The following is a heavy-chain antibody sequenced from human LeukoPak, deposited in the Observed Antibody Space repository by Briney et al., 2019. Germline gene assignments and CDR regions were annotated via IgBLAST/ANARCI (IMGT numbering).Heavy chain of an antibody. D-gene: IGHD3-10*01. J-gene: IGHJ4*02. CDR3: ARAMVRGVIGDYFDY. CDR2: IYYSGST. Sequence: SETLSLTCTVSGGSISSGGYYWSWIRQHPGKGLEWIGYIYYSGSTYYNPSLKSRVTISVDTSKNQFTLKLSSVTAADTAVYYCARAMVRGVIGDYFDYWGQGTLVTVSS. V-gene: IGHV4-31*03. CDR1: GGSISSGGYY.